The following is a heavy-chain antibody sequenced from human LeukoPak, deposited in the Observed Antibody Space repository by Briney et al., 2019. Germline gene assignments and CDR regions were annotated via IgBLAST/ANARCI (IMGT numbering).Heavy chain of an antibody. D-gene: IGHD1-26*01. CDR1: DDSISSSTYY. Sequence: PSETLSLTCIISDDSISSSTYYWGWIRQPPGKGLEWIGTLYYSGKTYYNPSLKSRVTISVDTSKNHFSLRLNSVTAADTAVYYCATYSGTYSAFDIWGLGTLVTVSS. CDR3: ATYSGTYSAFDI. J-gene: IGHJ3*02. V-gene: IGHV4-39*02. CDR2: LYYSGKT.